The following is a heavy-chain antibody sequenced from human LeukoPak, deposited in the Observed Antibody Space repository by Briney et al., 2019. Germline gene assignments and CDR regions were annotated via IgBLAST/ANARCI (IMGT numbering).Heavy chain of an antibody. CDR3: ARHSPVGIFYFDY. CDR1: GGSISNSSSY. CDR2: IYYSGST. V-gene: IGHV4-39*01. Sequence: PSETLSLTCTVSGGSISNSSSYWGWIRQPPGKGLEWIGSIYYSGSTYYNPSLKSRITISVDTSKNQFSLKLSSVTAADTAVYYCARHSPVGIFYFDYWGQGTLVTVSS. J-gene: IGHJ4*02. D-gene: IGHD1-26*01.